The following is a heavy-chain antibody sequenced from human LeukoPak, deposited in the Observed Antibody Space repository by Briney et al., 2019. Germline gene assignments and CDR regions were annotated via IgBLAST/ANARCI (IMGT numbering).Heavy chain of an antibody. CDR2: ISYDGSNK. D-gene: IGHD3-10*01. Sequence: GGSLRLSCAASGFTFSSYAMHWVRQAPGKGLEWVAVISYDGSNKYYADSVKGRFTISRDNSKNTLYLQMNSLRAEDTAVYYCARPPRSEGDYWGQGTLVTVSS. CDR1: GFTFSSYA. CDR3: ARPPRSEGDY. V-gene: IGHV3-30*04. J-gene: IGHJ4*02.